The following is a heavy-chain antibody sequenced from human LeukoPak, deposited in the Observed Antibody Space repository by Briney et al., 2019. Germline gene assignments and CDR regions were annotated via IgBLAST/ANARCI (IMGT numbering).Heavy chain of an antibody. J-gene: IGHJ4*02. CDR2: ISSSSSTI. CDR3: ARDLAAAGNVYFDY. V-gene: IGHV3-48*01. Sequence: GGSLRLSCAASGFTFSSYSMNWVRQAPGKGLEWVSYISSSSSTIYYADSVKGRFTISRDNAKNSLYLQMNSLRAEDTAVYYCARDLAAAGNVYFDYWGQGTLVTVSS. D-gene: IGHD6-13*01. CDR1: GFTFSSYS.